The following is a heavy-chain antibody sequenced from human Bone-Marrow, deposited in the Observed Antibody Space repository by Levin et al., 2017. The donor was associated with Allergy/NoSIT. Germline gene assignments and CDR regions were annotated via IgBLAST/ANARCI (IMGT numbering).Heavy chain of an antibody. D-gene: IGHD6-13*01. CDR3: ARDLLAAAGTKGVIIWWGNLGTYYYYGMDV. J-gene: IGHJ6*02. Sequence: ASVKVSCKASGYTFTSYYMHWVRQAPGQGLEWMGIINPSGGSTSYAQKFQGRVTMTRDTSTSTVYMELSSLRSEDTAVYYCARDLLAAAGTKGVIIWWGNLGTYYYYGMDVWGQGTTVTVSS. CDR1: GYTFTSYY. V-gene: IGHV1-46*01. CDR2: INPSGGST.